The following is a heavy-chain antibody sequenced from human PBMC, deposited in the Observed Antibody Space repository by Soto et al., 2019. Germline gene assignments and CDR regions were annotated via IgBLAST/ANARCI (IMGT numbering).Heavy chain of an antibody. D-gene: IGHD2-21*02. CDR2: IYYSGRT. V-gene: IGHV4-39*01. CDR3: ARQRTTVVTQYYFDH. CDR1: GESISSSSYY. Sequence: SETLSLTCIVSGESISSSSYYWGWIRQPQGQGLEWIGSIYYSGRTYYNPSFKSRVTISIDTSKNQFSLKLSSVTATDTAVYYCARQRTTVVTQYYFDHWGQGTMVTVYS. J-gene: IGHJ4*02.